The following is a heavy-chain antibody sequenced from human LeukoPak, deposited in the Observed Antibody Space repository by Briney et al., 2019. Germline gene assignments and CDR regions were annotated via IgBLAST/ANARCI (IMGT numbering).Heavy chain of an antibody. D-gene: IGHD1-7*01. CDR2: ITGSRGPT. V-gene: IGHV3-23*01. CDR1: GFTFSSYA. J-gene: IGHJ6*03. CDR3: AKRRGLELLYYYYVDV. Sequence: PGGSLRLSCAASGFTFSSYAMSWVRQAPGKGLEWVSAITGSRGPTYYADSVKGRFTISRDNSKNTLYLQMNSLRAEDTAVYYCAKRRGLELLYYYYVDVWGKGTTVTVSS.